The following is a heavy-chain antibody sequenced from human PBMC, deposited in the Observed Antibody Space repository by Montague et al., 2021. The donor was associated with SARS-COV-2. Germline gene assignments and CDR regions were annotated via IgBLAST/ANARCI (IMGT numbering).Heavy chain of an antibody. V-gene: IGHV6-1*01. CDR3: AREITGGYSGYEAFYFDN. CDR2: TYYRSNWYN. CDR1: GDSVSSNSAA. Sequence: CAISGDSVSSNSAAWNWNRQSPSRGLEWLGRTYYRSNWYNDSAVSVKSRISINPDTSKNQFSLQLNSVTPEDTALYYCAREITGGYSGYEAFYFDNWGQGTLVTGSS. J-gene: IGHJ4*02. D-gene: IGHD5-12*01.